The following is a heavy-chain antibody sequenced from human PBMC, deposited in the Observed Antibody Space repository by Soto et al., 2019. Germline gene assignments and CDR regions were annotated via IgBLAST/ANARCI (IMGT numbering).Heavy chain of an antibody. CDR1: ENTFSTYS. V-gene: IGHV1-46*03. Sequence: QVHLVQSGAEVKKPGTSVKVSCKASENTFSTYSLHWVRQAPGHGLESMGVINPTTTTTTDAQKFQGRVTMTRDTSTSTVVLELSSLRSGDTAVYYCARDLSSTSWYVRAFDMWGQGTMITVSS. CDR3: ARDLSSTSWYVRAFDM. D-gene: IGHD6-13*01. J-gene: IGHJ3*02. CDR2: INPTTTTT.